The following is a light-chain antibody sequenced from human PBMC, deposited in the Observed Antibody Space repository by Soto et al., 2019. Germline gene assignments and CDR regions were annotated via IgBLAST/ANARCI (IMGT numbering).Light chain of an antibody. CDR1: QSISSW. CDR3: QQYHSYSWT. CDR2: KAS. J-gene: IGKJ1*01. V-gene: IGKV1-5*03. Sequence: DIQMTQSPSTLSASVGDKVTITCRASQSISSWLAWDQLKPGKAPKLLIYKASSLESGVPSRFSGSGSGTEFTLTISSLQPDDFATYYCQQYHSYSWTFGQGTKVEIK.